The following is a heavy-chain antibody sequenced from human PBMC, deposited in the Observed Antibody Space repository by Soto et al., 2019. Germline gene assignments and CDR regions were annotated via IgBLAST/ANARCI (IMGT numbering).Heavy chain of an antibody. CDR2: IWYDGSNK. J-gene: IGHJ4*02. Sequence: GGSLRLSCAASGFTFSSYGMHWVRQAPGKGLEWVAVIWYDGSNKYYADSVKGRFTISRDNSKNTLYLQMNSLRAEDTAVYYCARDLNDYGGIDYWGQGTLVTVSS. CDR1: GFTFSSYG. CDR3: ARDLNDYGGIDY. D-gene: IGHD4-17*01. V-gene: IGHV3-33*01.